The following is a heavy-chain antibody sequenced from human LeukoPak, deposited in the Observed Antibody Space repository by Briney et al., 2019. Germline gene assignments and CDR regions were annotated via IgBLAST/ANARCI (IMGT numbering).Heavy chain of an antibody. D-gene: IGHD3-22*01. CDR2: ISSSSSYI. J-gene: IGHJ6*02. CDR3: ARDLETYYYDSSGYRSYGMDV. CDR1: GFTFSSYS. Sequence: GGSLRLSCAASGFTFSSYSMNWVRQAPGKGLEWVSSISSSSSYIYYADSVKRRFTISRDNAKNSLYLQMNSLRAEDTAVYYCARDLETYYYDSSGYRSYGMDVWGQGTTDTVSS. V-gene: IGHV3-21*01.